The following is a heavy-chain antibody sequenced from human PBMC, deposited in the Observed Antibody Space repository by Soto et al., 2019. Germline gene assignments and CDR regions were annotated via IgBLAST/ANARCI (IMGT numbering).Heavy chain of an antibody. V-gene: IGHV1-2*02. J-gene: IGHJ5*02. CDR2: INPSTDGT. CDR1: GYTFTGYF. CDR3: ARSGLSALDH. Sequence: QVQLVQSGAEVKKPGASVKVSCKTSGYTFTGYFLHWMRQAPGQGLEWMGWINPSTDGTNYAQKFQDHITMTRDTSINTAYLELSRLKSDATAFYFCARSGLSALDHWGQGTLVTV. D-gene: IGHD6-25*01.